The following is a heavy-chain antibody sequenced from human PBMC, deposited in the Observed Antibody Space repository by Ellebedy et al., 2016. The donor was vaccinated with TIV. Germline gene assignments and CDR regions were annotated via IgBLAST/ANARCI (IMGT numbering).Heavy chain of an antibody. CDR2: ISSDGSNK. CDR3: ARGGSSGSSDY. J-gene: IGHJ4*02. D-gene: IGHD3-10*01. Sequence: GESLKISXVASGFIVRSHGIYWVRQAPGKGLEWVAVISSDGSNKYYADSVKGRFTISRDNSKNTLYLQMNSLRTDDVAVYYCARGGSSGSSDYWGQGTLVTVSS. V-gene: IGHV3-30*03. CDR1: GFIVRSHG.